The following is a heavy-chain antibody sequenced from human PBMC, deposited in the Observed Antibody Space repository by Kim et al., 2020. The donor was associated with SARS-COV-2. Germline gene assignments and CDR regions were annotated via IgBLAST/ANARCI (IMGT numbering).Heavy chain of an antibody. J-gene: IGHJ3*02. CDR3: SGAVGATRADAFDI. CDR2: IYYSGCT. Sequence: SETLSLTCTVSGGSISSGGYYWSWIRQHPGKGLEWIGYIYYSGCTYYNPSLKSRVTISVDTSKNQFSLKPSSVTAADTAVYYRSGAVGATRADAFDIWGQGPMVTVPS. V-gene: IGHV4-31*03. D-gene: IGHD1-26*01. CDR1: GGSISSGGYY.